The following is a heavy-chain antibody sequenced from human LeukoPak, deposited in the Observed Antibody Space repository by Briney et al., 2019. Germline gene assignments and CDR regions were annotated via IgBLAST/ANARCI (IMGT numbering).Heavy chain of an antibody. D-gene: IGHD3-10*01. CDR1: GGSISSSSYY. V-gene: IGHV4-39*01. CDR2: IYYSGST. CDR3: VRQAGGY. Sequence: SETLSLTCTVSGGSISSSSYYWGWIRQPPGKGLEWIGSIYYSGSTYYNPSLKSRVTMSVDTSKNQFSLKLSSVTAADTAVYYCVRQAGGYWGQGSLVTVSS. J-gene: IGHJ4*02.